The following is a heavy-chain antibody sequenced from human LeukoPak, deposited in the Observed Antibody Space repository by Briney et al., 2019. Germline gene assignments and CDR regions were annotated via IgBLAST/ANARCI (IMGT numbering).Heavy chain of an antibody. CDR3: ARLRSGLNWFDP. Sequence: SETLSLTCAVSGYSISRGYSWGWIRQPPGKGLEWIGIIYHSGSTYYNPSLKSRVTIPVDTSKNQFSLKLSSVTAADTAVYYCARLRSGLNWFDPWGQGTLVTVSP. CDR2: IYHSGST. CDR1: GYSISRGYS. V-gene: IGHV4-38-2*01. J-gene: IGHJ5*02. D-gene: IGHD3-3*01.